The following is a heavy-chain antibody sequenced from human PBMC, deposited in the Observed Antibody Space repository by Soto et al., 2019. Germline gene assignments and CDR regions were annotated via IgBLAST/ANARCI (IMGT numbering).Heavy chain of an antibody. J-gene: IGHJ4*02. D-gene: IGHD3-10*01. Sequence: GGSLRLSCSASGFTFSSFAMHWVRQASGKGLEYVSAISSNGGSTSYADSVKGRFIISRDNTQNTLYLQMSGLRTEDTAVYYCVKDRRGSFRAFDYWGQGTVVTAPQ. CDR1: GFTFSSFA. CDR3: VKDRRGSFRAFDY. V-gene: IGHV3-64D*08. CDR2: ISSNGGST.